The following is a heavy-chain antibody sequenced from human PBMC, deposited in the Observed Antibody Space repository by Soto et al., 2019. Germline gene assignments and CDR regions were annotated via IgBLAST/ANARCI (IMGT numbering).Heavy chain of an antibody. D-gene: IGHD3-9*01. CDR2: IYTSGST. Sequence: PSEILSFTSSVPDGSISSYYWSWIRRPAGKGLEWIGRIYTSGSTNYNPSLKSRVTMSVDTSKNQFSLKLSSVTAADTAVYYCARDLLTGYLNWFDTWGQGTLVNVS. CDR3: ARDLLTGYLNWFDT. J-gene: IGHJ5*02. V-gene: IGHV4-4*07. CDR1: DGSISSYY.